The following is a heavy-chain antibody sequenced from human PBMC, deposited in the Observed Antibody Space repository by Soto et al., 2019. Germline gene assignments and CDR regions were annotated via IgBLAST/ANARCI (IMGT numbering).Heavy chain of an antibody. CDR1: GFTFSSYA. CDR3: ARAPYYYGSGSPRAYGMDV. D-gene: IGHD3-10*01. V-gene: IGHV3-30-3*01. J-gene: IGHJ6*01. CDR2: ISYDGSNK. Sequence: QVQLVESGGGVVQPGRSLRLSCAASGFTFSSYAMHWVRQAPGKGLEWVAVISYDGSNKYYADSVKGRFTISRDNSKNTLYLQMNSLRAEDTAVYYCARAPYYYGSGSPRAYGMDVW.